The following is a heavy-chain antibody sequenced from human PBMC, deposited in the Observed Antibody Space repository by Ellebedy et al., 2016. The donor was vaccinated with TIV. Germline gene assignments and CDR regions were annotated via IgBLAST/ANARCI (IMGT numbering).Heavy chain of an antibody. D-gene: IGHD1-1*01. CDR1: GFTFSSYS. Sequence: GESLKISCAASGFTFSSYSMNWVRQAPGTGLEWVSYISSSSSTIYYADSVKGRFTISRDNAKNLLYLQMNRLRDEYTAVYYWARDGNQLDYWGQGTLVIVSS. CDR3: ARDGNQLDY. J-gene: IGHJ4*02. CDR2: ISSSSSTI. V-gene: IGHV3-48*02.